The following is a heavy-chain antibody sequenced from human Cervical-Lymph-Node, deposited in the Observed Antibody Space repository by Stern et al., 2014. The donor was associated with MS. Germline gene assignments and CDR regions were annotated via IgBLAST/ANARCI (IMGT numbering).Heavy chain of an antibody. V-gene: IGHV3-33*01. CDR2: IWYDGSNP. J-gene: IGHJ4*02. CDR3: ASAYSSSHYYFDY. CDR1: GFSFSRYA. D-gene: IGHD6-13*01. Sequence: QVQLVQSGGGVVQPGRTLRLSCAASGFSFSRYAMHWVRQAPGQGLEWVALIWYDGSNPYYADSVTGRFTISRDNSKNTLYLQMNSLRAEDTAVYYCASAYSSSHYYFDYWGQGTLVTVSS.